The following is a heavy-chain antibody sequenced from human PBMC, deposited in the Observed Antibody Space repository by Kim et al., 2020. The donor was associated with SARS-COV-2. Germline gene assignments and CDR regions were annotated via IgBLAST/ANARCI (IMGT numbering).Heavy chain of an antibody. CDR2: IYYSGST. V-gene: IGHV4-31*03. J-gene: IGHJ3*02. CDR3: ARAGRRRITIFGVVGAFDI. Sequence: SETLSRTCTVSGGSISSGGYYWSWIRQHPGKGLEWIGYIYYSGSTYYNPSLKSRVTISVDTSKNQFSLKLSSVTAADTAVYYCARAGRRRITIFGVVGAFDIWGQGTMVTVSS. D-gene: IGHD3-3*01. CDR1: GGSISSGGYY.